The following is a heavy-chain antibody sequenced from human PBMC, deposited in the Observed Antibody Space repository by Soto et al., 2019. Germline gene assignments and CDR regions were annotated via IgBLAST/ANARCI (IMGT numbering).Heavy chain of an antibody. J-gene: IGHJ4*02. D-gene: IGHD3-3*01. CDR1: GYTFTSYD. V-gene: IGHV1-8*01. Sequence: QVQLVQSGAEVKKPGASVKVSCKASGYTFTSYDINWVRQATGQGLEWMGWMNPNSGNTGYAQKLQGRVSMTRNTSISTAYMELSSLRSEETAVYYCATSYDFWSGYYGYGSFDYWGQGTLVTVSS. CDR2: MNPNSGNT. CDR3: ATSYDFWSGYYGYGSFDY.